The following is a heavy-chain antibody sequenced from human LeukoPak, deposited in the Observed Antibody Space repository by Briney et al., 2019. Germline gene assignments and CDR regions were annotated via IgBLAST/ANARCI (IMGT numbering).Heavy chain of an antibody. CDR3: SKDLPLTRAWALKY. D-gene: IGHD2-2*01. Sequence: GGSLRLSCTASGFIFSDAWMTWVRQAPGQGPEWVGRIKSKGSGGTTDYASSVKGRFTISRDDSQNTLYLQMNSLRTDDTAVYYCSKDLPLTRAWALKYWGQGTTVTVSS. V-gene: IGHV3-15*03. J-gene: IGHJ6*02. CDR2: IKSKGSGGTT. CDR1: GFIFSDAW.